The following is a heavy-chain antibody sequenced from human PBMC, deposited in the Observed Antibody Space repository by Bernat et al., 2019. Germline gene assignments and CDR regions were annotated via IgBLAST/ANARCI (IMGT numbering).Heavy chain of an antibody. D-gene: IGHD4-17*01. J-gene: IGHJ6*02. CDR2: IWHDESNE. CDR1: KFTFSSYG. Sequence: QVQLVESGGGVVQTERSQRLSCEASKFTFSSYGMHWVRQAPGKGLEWVAVIWHDESNENYADSVKGRFTISRDNSKNTLYLQMNNLRAKDTAVYYCARVSLYGAPASAMDVWGQGTTVTVSS. CDR3: ARVSLYGAPASAMDV. V-gene: IGHV3-33*01.